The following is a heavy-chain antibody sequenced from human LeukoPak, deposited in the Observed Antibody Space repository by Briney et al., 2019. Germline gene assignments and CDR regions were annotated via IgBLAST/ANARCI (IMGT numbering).Heavy chain of an antibody. CDR3: VRDLWGAGGTQY. Sequence: SETLSLTCTVSGGSISNYYWSWIRQPAGEGLEWIGCLYYSRNTNYSPSLKSRVTISADTSKTQVYLKLRSVTAADTAVYYCVRDLWGAGGTQYWGQGILVTVSS. D-gene: IGHD2-15*01. CDR1: GGSISNYY. V-gene: IGHV4-59*01. CDR2: LYYSRNT. J-gene: IGHJ4*02.